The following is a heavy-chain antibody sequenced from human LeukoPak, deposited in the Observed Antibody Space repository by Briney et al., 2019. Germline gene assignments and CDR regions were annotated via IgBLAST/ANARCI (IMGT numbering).Heavy chain of an antibody. CDR3: VGYYYGVDY. CDR2: IYYSGST. CDR1: GGSISSYY. J-gene: IGHJ4*02. V-gene: IGHV4-59*01. D-gene: IGHD3-10*01. Sequence: SETLSLTCTVSGGSISSYYWSWIRQPPGKGLEWIGYIYYSGSTNYNPSLKSRVTISVDTSKNQFSLKLSSVTAADTAVYYCVGYYYGVDYWGQGTLVTVSS.